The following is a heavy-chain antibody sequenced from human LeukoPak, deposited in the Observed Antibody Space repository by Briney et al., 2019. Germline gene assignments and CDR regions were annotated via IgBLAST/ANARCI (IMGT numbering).Heavy chain of an antibody. D-gene: IGHD2-21*01. CDR1: GGSISSYY. CDR2: IYTSGST. V-gene: IGHV4-4*07. J-gene: IGHJ3*02. CDR3: ASHGYCGGDCYSGGDAFDI. Sequence: SETLSLTCTVSGGSISSYYWSWIRQPAGKGLEWIGRIYTSGSTNYNPSLKSRVTMSVDTSKNQFSLKLNSVTAADTAVYYCASHGYCGGDCYSGGDAFDIWGQGTMVTVSS.